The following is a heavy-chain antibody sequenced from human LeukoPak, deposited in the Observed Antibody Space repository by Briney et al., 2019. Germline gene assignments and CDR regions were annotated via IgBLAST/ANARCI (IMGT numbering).Heavy chain of an antibody. J-gene: IGHJ4*02. CDR2: ISGSGGST. D-gene: IGHD3-3*01. CDR3: AKDYYDFWSGYYTDY. Sequence: PGGSLRLSCAASGFTFSSYATSWVRQAPGKGLEWVSAISGSGGSTYYADSVKGRFTISRDNSKNTLYLQMNSLRAEDTAVYYCAKDYYDFWSGYYTDYWGQGTLVTVSS. CDR1: GFTFSSYA. V-gene: IGHV3-23*01.